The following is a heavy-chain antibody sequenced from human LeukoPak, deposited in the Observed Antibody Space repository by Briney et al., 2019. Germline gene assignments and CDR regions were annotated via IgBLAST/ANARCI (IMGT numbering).Heavy chain of an antibody. J-gene: IGHJ4*02. Sequence: GGSLRLSCAASGFTFSSYSMNWVRQAPGKGLEWVSSISSSSSYVYYADSVKGRFTISRDNAKNSLYLQMNSLRVEDTAVYYCARGGNSAFYDDRYDYWGQGTLVTVSS. CDR1: GFTFSSYS. D-gene: IGHD3-22*01. V-gene: IGHV3-21*01. CDR3: ARGGNSAFYDDRYDY. CDR2: ISSSSSYV.